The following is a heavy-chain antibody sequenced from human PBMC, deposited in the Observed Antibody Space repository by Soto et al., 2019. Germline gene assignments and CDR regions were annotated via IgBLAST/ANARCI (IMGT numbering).Heavy chain of an antibody. Sequence: QVQLQPWGAGLLKPSETLSLTCAVYGGFVSSGSYYWSWIRQPPGKGLEWIGEMSHSGGTHFNPSLKSRVTISVDTSKNQFSLKMRSVTAADTALYYCARVERGTATTVVDAFDIWGPGTMVTVSS. D-gene: IGHD1-1*01. V-gene: IGHV4-34*01. CDR1: GGFVSSGSYY. CDR2: MSHSGGT. CDR3: ARVERGTATTVVDAFDI. J-gene: IGHJ3*02.